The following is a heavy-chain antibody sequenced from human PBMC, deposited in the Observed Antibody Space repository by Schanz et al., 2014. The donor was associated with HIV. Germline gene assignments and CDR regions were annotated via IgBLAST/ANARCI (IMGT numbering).Heavy chain of an antibody. J-gene: IGHJ5*02. Sequence: QVQLVQSGAEVKKPGASVKVSCKASGYTFTGYYIHWVRQAPGQGLEWMGWINAYNGNTHYAQKLQGRVTMPTDTSTSTAYMELRNLRSDDTAVYYCARDLRVVPAASDNWFDPWGQGTLVTVSS. CDR1: GYTFTGYY. CDR3: ARDLRVVPAASDNWFDP. D-gene: IGHD2-2*01. CDR2: INAYNGNT. V-gene: IGHV1-18*04.